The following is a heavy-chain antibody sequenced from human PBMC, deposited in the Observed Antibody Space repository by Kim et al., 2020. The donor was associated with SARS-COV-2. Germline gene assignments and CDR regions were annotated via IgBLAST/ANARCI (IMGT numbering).Heavy chain of an antibody. CDR2: ICYDGNYK. D-gene: IGHD6-19*01. CDR1: GFTFTSYG. Sequence: GGSLRLSCATSGFTFTSYGMHWVRQAPGKGLAWVTLICYDGNYKYYADSVKGRFTISRDNSKNTVYLQMNSLKAEDSAVYYCAKDTTVAETSWGMDFWGQGTTVIVPS. V-gene: IGHV3-33*06. J-gene: IGHJ6*02. CDR3: AKDTTVAETSWGMDF.